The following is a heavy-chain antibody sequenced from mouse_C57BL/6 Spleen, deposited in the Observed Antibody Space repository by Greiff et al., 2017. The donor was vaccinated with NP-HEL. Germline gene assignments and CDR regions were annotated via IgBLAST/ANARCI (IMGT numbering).Heavy chain of an antibody. J-gene: IGHJ2*01. D-gene: IGHD1-1*01. Sequence: VQLQQPGAELVMPGASVKLSCKASGYTFTSYWMHWVKQRPGQGLEWIGEIDPSDSYTNYNQKFKGKSTLTVDKSSSTAYMQLSSLTSEDSAVYYCARTTVVGGLDYWGQGTTLTVSS. V-gene: IGHV1-69*01. CDR3: ARTTVVGGLDY. CDR1: GYTFTSYW. CDR2: IDPSDSYT.